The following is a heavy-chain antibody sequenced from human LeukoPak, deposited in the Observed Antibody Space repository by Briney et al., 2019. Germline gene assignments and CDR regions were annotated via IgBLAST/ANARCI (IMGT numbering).Heavy chain of an antibody. J-gene: IGHJ4*02. V-gene: IGHV3-20*04. CDR2: INWNGGST. Sequence: PGGSLRLSCAASGFTFDDYGMSLVRQAPGKGLEWVSGINWNGGSTGYADSVKGRFTISRDNAKNSLYLQMNSLRAEDTALYYCARGKFLEWLFYYFDYWGQGTLVTVSS. CDR3: ARGKFLEWLFYYFDY. CDR1: GFTFDDYG. D-gene: IGHD3-3*01.